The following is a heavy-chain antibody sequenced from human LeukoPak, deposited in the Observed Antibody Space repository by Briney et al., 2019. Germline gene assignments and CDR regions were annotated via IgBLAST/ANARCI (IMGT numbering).Heavy chain of an antibody. V-gene: IGHV5-51*01. CDR1: GYSFTTYW. CDR3: ARLRGGDGYNTYYFDY. J-gene: IGHJ4*02. Sequence: GESLKISCKGSGYSFTTYWIAWVRQMPGKGLEWMGIIYPGDSDTTYSPSFQGQVTISADRSISTAYLQWSSLKASDTAMCYCARLRGGDGYNTYYFDYWGQGTLVTVSS. CDR2: IYPGDSDT. D-gene: IGHD5-24*01.